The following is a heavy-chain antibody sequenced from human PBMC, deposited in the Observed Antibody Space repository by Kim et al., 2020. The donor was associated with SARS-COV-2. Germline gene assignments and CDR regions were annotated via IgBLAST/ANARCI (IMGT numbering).Heavy chain of an antibody. D-gene: IGHD3-22*01. CDR3: ARSGAHAAYYYDSSGYYHPFDY. Sequence: ASVKVSCKASGYTFTGYYMHWVRQAPGQGLEWMGWINPNSGGTNYAQKFQGRVTMTRDTSISTAYMELSRLRSDDTAVYYCARSGAHAAYYYDSSGYYHPFDYWGQGTLVTVSS. CDR2: INPNSGGT. CDR1: GYTFTGYY. V-gene: IGHV1-2*02. J-gene: IGHJ4*02.